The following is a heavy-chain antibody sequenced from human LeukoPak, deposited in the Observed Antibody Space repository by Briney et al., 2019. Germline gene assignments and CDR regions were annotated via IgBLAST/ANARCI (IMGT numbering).Heavy chain of an antibody. CDR1: GFTFSRYW. Sequence: GGSLRLSCAASGFTFSRYWMTWVREAPGKGLEWVANIKGDRSKINYADSVRGRFTISRDNAKSSLYLQMNRLRAEDTALYYCARDESPGDNNGWYDAFDIWGQGTMVTVSS. V-gene: IGHV3-7*01. CDR3: ARDESPGDNNGWYDAFDI. D-gene: IGHD6-19*01. J-gene: IGHJ3*02. CDR2: IKGDRSKI.